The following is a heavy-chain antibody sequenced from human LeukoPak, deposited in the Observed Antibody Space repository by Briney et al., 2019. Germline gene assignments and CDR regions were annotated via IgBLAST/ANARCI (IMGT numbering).Heavy chain of an antibody. Sequence: SETLSLTCTVSGGSISGSSYYWGWIRQPPGKELEWIGSIYYSGTTYNNPSLKSRVTISVDASKNQFSLKVNSVTAADTAVYYCARVSTAMVTGDYYYYMDVWGKGTTLTVSS. J-gene: IGHJ6*03. D-gene: IGHD5-18*01. CDR3: ARVSTAMVTGDYYYYMDV. CDR1: GGSISGSSYY. CDR2: IYYSGTT. V-gene: IGHV4-39*07.